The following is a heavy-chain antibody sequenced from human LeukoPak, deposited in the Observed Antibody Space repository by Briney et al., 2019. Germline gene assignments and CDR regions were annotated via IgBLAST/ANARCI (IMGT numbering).Heavy chain of an antibody. V-gene: IGHV3-7*01. D-gene: IGHD1-26*01. Sequence: PGGSLRLSCAASGFTFSSYWMSWVRQAPGKGLEWVANIKQDGSEKYYVDSVKGRFTISRDNAKNSLYLQMNSLRAEDTAVYYCARGKIVGATTLDSWGQGTQVTVTA. J-gene: IGHJ4*02. CDR2: IKQDGSEK. CDR1: GFTFSSYW. CDR3: ARGKIVGATTLDS.